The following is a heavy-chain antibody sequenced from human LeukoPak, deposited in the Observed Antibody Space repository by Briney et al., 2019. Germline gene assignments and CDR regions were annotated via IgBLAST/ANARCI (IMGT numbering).Heavy chain of an antibody. V-gene: IGHV4-4*02. Sequence: SETLSLTCAVSGGSISSSNWWSWVRQPPGKGLEWIGEIYHSGSTNYNPSLKSRVTISVDKSKNQFSLKLSSVTAADTAVYYCARGDRERTSSGSYYSFDYWGQGTLVTVSS. CDR3: ARGDRERTSSGSYYSFDY. J-gene: IGHJ4*02. D-gene: IGHD3-10*01. CDR1: GGSISSSNW. CDR2: IYHSGST.